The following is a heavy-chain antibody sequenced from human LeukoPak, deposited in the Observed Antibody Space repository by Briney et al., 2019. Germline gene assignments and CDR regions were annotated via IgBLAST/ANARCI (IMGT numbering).Heavy chain of an antibody. J-gene: IGHJ5*02. CDR1: GYTFTSYY. V-gene: IGHV1-46*01. Sequence: ASVKVSCKASGYTFTSYYMHWVRQAPGQGLEWMGIINPSGGSTSYAQKSQGRVTMTRDMSTSTVYMELSSLRSEDTAVYYCARGIFRPNKYSSGWYWFDPWGQGTLVTVSS. D-gene: IGHD6-19*01. CDR2: INPSGGST. CDR3: ARGIFRPNKYSSGWYWFDP.